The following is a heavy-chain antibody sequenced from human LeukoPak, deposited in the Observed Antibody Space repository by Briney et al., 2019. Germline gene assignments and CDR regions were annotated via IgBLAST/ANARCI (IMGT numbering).Heavy chain of an antibody. J-gene: IGHJ6*02. D-gene: IGHD4-17*01. Sequence: SETLSLTCTVSGGSISSYYWSWIRQPPGKGLEWIGYIYYSGSANYNPSLKSRVTISVDTSKNQFSLKLSSVTAADTAVYYCARAHGDYRRLDYYGMDVWGQGTTVTVSS. CDR2: IYYSGSA. CDR1: GGSISSYY. CDR3: ARAHGDYRRLDYYGMDV. V-gene: IGHV4-59*01.